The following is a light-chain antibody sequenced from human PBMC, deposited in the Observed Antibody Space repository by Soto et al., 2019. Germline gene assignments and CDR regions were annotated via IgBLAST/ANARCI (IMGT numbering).Light chain of an antibody. CDR3: AAWDGSLNGVV. J-gene: IGLJ1*01. CDR2: ADN. Sequence: QPVLTQPTSASGTPGQRVSISCSGSSSNIGSNSVQWHQQLPGTAPNLLIYADNQRPSGVPDRFSGSKSGNSASLAITGLQSGDEGDYYCAAWDGSLNGVVFGTGTELTVL. CDR1: SSNIGSNS. V-gene: IGLV1-44*01.